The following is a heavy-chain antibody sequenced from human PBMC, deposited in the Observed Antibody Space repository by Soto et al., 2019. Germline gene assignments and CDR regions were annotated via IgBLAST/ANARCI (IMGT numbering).Heavy chain of an antibody. Sequence: QITLKESGPTLVKPTQTLTLTCTLSGFSLSTSGVGVGWIRQPPGKALEWLALVYWDDDKRYSPSLKSRLTITTDTSKNQVDLRMANMDPVDTATYYCARHMTTVAYFDYWGQGTLVTVSS. D-gene: IGHD4-17*01. J-gene: IGHJ4*02. CDR1: GFSLSTSGVG. V-gene: IGHV2-5*02. CDR2: VYWDDDK. CDR3: ARHMTTVAYFDY.